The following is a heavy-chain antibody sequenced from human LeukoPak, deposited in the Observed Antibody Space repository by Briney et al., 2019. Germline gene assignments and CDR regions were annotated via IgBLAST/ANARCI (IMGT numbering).Heavy chain of an antibody. CDR3: AKSPRSSTSCADY. Sequence: PGGSLRLSCAASGFTFSSYGMHWVSQAPGKGLEWVAVISYDGSNKYYADSVKGRFTTSRDNSKNTLYLQMTSLRAEDTAVYYCAKSPRSSTSCADYWGQGTLVTVSS. CDR2: ISYDGSNK. J-gene: IGHJ4*02. V-gene: IGHV3-30*18. D-gene: IGHD2-2*01. CDR1: GFTFSSYG.